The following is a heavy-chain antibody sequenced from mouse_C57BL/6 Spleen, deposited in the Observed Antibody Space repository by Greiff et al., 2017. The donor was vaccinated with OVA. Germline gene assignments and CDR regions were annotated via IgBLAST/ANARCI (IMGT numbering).Heavy chain of an antibody. D-gene: IGHD1-1*01. J-gene: IGHJ1*03. CDR1: GFTFSDFY. CDR2: SRNKANDYTT. Sequence: EVQLVESGGGLVQSGRSLRLSCATSGFTFSDFYMEWVRQAPGKGLEWIAASRNKANDYTTEYSASVKGRFIVSRDTSQSILYLQMNALRAEDTAIYYCARDAGGYYGSYWYFDVWGTGTTVTVSS. V-gene: IGHV7-1*01. CDR3: ARDAGGYYGSYWYFDV.